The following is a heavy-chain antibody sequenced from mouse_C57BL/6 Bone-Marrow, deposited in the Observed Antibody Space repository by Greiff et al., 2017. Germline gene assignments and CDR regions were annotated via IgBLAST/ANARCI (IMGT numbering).Heavy chain of an antibody. CDR2: IYPRSGNT. V-gene: IGHV1-81*01. CDR1: GYTFTSYG. Sequence: VKLMESGAELARPGASVKLSCKASGYTFTSYGISWVKQRTGQGLEWIGEIYPRSGNTYYNEKFKGKATLTADKSSSTAYMALRSLTSEDSAVYFCASITTVVEDYAMDYWGQGTSVTVSS. D-gene: IGHD1-1*01. J-gene: IGHJ4*01. CDR3: ASITTVVEDYAMDY.